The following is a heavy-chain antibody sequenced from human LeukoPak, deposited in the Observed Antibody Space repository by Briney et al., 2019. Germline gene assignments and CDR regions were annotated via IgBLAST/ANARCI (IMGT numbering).Heavy chain of an antibody. D-gene: IGHD1-26*01. CDR2: ISAYNGNT. CDR1: GYTFTSHG. V-gene: IGHV1-18*01. CDR3: ARSRWELLLGAFDI. J-gene: IGHJ3*02. Sequence: ASVKVSCKASGYTFTSHGISWVRQAPGQGLEWMGWISAYNGNTNYAQKLQGRVTMTTDTSTSTAYMELRSLRSDDTAVYYCARSRWELLLGAFDIWGQGTMVTVSS.